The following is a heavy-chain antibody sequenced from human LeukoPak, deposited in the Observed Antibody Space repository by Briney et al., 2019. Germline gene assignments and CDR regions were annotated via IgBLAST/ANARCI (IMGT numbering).Heavy chain of an antibody. CDR3: ARLSYDFWSGYPDTFDY. J-gene: IGHJ4*02. CDR2: IYPGDSDT. CDR1: GYSFTSYW. Sequence: AGESLKISCKGSGYSFTSYWIGWVRQMPGKGLEWIGIIYPGDSDTRYSPSFQGQVTISADKSISTAYLQWSSLKASDTAMYYCARLSYDFWSGYPDTFDYWGQGTLVTVSS. V-gene: IGHV5-51*01. D-gene: IGHD3-3*01.